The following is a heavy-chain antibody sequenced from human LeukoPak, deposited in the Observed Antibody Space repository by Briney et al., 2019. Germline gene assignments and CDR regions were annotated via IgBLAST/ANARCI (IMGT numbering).Heavy chain of an antibody. J-gene: IGHJ4*02. CDR1: GFTFSSYG. CDR3: AYYGSGSYYLSYFDY. D-gene: IGHD3-10*01. CDR2: ISYDGSSK. V-gene: IGHV3-30*03. Sequence: PGGSLRLSCAASGFTFSSYGMHWVRQAPGKGLEWVAVISYDGSSKYYADSVKGRFTISRDNSKNTLYLQMNSLRAEDTAVYYCAYYGSGSYYLSYFDYWGQGTLVTVSS.